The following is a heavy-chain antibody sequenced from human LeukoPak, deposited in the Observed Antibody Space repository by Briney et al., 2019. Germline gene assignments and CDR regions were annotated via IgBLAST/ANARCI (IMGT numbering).Heavy chain of an antibody. CDR2: IRSKANTYAT. J-gene: IGHJ4*02. Sequence: GGSLKLSYAASGFTFSDSAMHWVRQASGKGLEWVGRIRSKANTYATAYAASVKGRFTISRDDSKNTAYLQMNSLKTEDTAVYYCTGQAYYYDTSGFNFDYWGQGILVAVSS. CDR1: GFTFSDSA. V-gene: IGHV3-73*01. D-gene: IGHD3-22*01. CDR3: TGQAYYYDTSGFNFDY.